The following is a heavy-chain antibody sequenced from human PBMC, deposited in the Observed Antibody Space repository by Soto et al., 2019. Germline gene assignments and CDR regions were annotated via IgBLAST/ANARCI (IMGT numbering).Heavy chain of an antibody. J-gene: IGHJ6*03. CDR2: ISSSSSYI. CDR1: GFTFSSYS. CDR3: ARGQYADYYYMDV. Sequence: EVQLVESGGGLVKPGGSLRLSCVVSGFTFSSYSMNWVRQAPGKGLEWVSSISSSSSYIHNADSGKGRFTISGDNAKNSLYLQMTSLRAEDTAVYYCARGQYADYYYMDVWGKGTTVTVSS. V-gene: IGHV3-21*01. D-gene: IGHD2-2*01.